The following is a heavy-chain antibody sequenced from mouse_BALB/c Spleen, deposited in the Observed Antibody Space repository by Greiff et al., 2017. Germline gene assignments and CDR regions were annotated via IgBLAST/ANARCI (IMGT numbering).Heavy chain of an antibody. CDR2: INSNGGST. CDR3: ARDPNDGYYDY. Sequence: EVKVVESGGGLVQPGGSLKLSCAASGFTFSSYGMSWVRQTPDKRLELVATINSNGGSTYYPDSVKGRFTISRDNAKNTLYLQMSSLKSEDTAMYYCARDPNDGYYDYWGQGTTLTVSS. D-gene: IGHD2-3*01. CDR1: GFTFSSYG. V-gene: IGHV5-6-3*01. J-gene: IGHJ2*01.